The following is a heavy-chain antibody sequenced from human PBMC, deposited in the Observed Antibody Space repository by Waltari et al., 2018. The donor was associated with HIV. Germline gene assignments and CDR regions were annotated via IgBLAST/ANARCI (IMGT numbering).Heavy chain of an antibody. CDR3: AREVYSGYDRGIDY. J-gene: IGHJ4*02. D-gene: IGHD5-12*01. CDR1: GYSISSGYY. CDR2: FYLSGST. Sequence: QVQLQESGPGLVKPSETLSLTCAVSGYSISSGYYWGWIRQPHGKGLEWMGSFYLSGSTYYTPSLKSRVTISVDTSKNQFSLKLSSVIAADTAVYYCAREVYSGYDRGIDYWGQGTLVTVSS. V-gene: IGHV4-38-2*02.